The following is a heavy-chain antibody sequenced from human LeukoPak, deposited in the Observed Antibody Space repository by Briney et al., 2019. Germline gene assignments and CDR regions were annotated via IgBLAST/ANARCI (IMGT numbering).Heavy chain of an antibody. Sequence: SETLSLTCTVSGGSISRTSYYWGWIRQPPGEGLEWIGSIFYSGNTYDNPSLKSRVTISIDTSKNQFSLKLSSVTAADTAVYYCARRRDYDYVWGSGYWFDPWGQGTLVTVSS. V-gene: IGHV4-39*07. D-gene: IGHD3-16*01. CDR1: GGSISRTSYY. J-gene: IGHJ5*02. CDR2: IFYSGNT. CDR3: ARRRDYDYVWGSGYWFDP.